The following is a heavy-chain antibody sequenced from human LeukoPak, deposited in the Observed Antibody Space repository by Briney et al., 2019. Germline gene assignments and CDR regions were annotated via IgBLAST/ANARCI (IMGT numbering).Heavy chain of an antibody. D-gene: IGHD3-3*01. CDR2: INHSGST. CDR1: GGSFSGYY. Sequence: ASETLSLTCAVYGGSFSGYYWSWIRQPPGKGLEWIGEINHSGSTNYNPSLKSRVTISVDTSKNQFSLKLSSVTAADTAVYYCARVINYDFWSGYDDYYYMDVWGKGTTVTVSS. CDR3: ARVINYDFWSGYDDYYYMDV. V-gene: IGHV4-34*01. J-gene: IGHJ6*03.